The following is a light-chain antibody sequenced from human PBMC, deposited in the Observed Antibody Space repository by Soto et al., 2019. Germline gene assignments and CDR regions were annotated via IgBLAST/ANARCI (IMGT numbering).Light chain of an antibody. CDR2: GAS. CDR3: QQYGRSPWT. CDR1: QSVHNF. Sequence: EVVLTQSPATLSLSPGERAALSCKASQSVHNFLAWYQQKPGQAPRLLIYGASSRATGIPDRFSGSGSETDFSLTISRLEPEDFAVYYCQQYGRSPWTFGQGTKVDIK. J-gene: IGKJ1*01. V-gene: IGKV3-20*01.